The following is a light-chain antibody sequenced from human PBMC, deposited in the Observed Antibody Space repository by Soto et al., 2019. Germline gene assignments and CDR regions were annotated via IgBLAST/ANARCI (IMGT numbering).Light chain of an antibody. V-gene: IGLV2-14*03. Sequence: QSALAQPASVSGSRGQSITIACTGTSSDVGRYNYFSWFQQHPGKVPKLLIYDVNNWPSGVSDRFSGSKSGNTASLTISGLQPEDEADYYCSSCTTSSTFVFGTGTKLTVI. CDR1: SSDVGRYNY. CDR2: DVN. J-gene: IGLJ1*01. CDR3: SSCTTSSTFV.